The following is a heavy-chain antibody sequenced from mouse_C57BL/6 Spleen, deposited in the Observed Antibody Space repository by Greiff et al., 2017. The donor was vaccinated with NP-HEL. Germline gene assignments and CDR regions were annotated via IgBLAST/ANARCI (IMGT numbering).Heavy chain of an antibody. Sequence: QVQLQQSGAELVRPGSSVKLSCKASGYTFTSYWMDWVKQRPGQGLEWIGNIYPSDSETHYNQKFKDKATLTVDKSSSTAYMQLSSLTSEDSAVYYCARQNWGWFAYWGQGTLVTVSA. CDR1: GYTFTSYW. J-gene: IGHJ3*01. D-gene: IGHD4-1*01. CDR2: IYPSDSET. V-gene: IGHV1-61*01. CDR3: ARQNWGWFAY.